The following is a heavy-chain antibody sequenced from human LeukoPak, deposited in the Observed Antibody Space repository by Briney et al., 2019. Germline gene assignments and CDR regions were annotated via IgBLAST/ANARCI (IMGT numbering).Heavy chain of an antibody. Sequence: ASVKVSCKASGYTFTGYYMHWVRQAPGQGVEWMGWINPNSGGTNYAQKFQGRVTMTRDTSISTAYMELSRLRSDDTAVYYCARAAGYCSGGSCNWFDPWGQGTLVTVSS. J-gene: IGHJ5*02. D-gene: IGHD2-15*01. CDR1: GYTFTGYY. V-gene: IGHV1-2*02. CDR2: INPNSGGT. CDR3: ARAAGYCSGGSCNWFDP.